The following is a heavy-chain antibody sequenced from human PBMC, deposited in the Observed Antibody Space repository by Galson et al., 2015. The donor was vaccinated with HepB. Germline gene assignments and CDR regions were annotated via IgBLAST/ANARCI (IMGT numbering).Heavy chain of an antibody. CDR1: GGTFSSYT. CDR3: ARVNDGSGYALDY. J-gene: IGHJ4*02. Sequence: SVKVSCKASGGTFSSYTFTWVRQAPGQGLEWVGRIIPILDKSNYAQKFQGRVTITADKATNTAYMELSSLRSEDTAVYYCARVNDGSGYALDYWGQGTLVTVSS. V-gene: IGHV1-69*08. D-gene: IGHD3-22*01. CDR2: IIPILDKS.